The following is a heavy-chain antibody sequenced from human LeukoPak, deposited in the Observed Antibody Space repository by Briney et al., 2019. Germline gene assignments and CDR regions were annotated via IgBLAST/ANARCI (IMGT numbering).Heavy chain of an antibody. Sequence: SETLSLTCTVSGGSISSYYWSWIRQPPGKGLEWIGYIYYSGSTNYNPSLKSRVAISVDTSKNQFSLKLSSVTAADTAVYYCARHSFRYYDILTGYYTGVLYGMDVWGQGTTVTVSS. J-gene: IGHJ6*02. CDR3: ARHSFRYYDILTGYYTGVLYGMDV. V-gene: IGHV4-59*08. CDR1: GGSISSYY. D-gene: IGHD3-9*01. CDR2: IYYSGST.